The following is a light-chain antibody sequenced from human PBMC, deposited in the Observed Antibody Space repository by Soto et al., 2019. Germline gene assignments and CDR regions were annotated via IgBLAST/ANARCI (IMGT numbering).Light chain of an antibody. J-gene: IGKJ1*01. V-gene: IGKV3-20*01. CDR3: QQYGSSPVT. Sequence: EIVLTQSPGTLSLSPGERATLSCRASQTVSTNFLAWYQQKPGQAPSLLIYGASSRATGIPDRFSGSGSGTDFTLTISRLEPEDFGVYYCQQYGSSPVTFGQGTKVEIK. CDR2: GAS. CDR1: QTVSTNF.